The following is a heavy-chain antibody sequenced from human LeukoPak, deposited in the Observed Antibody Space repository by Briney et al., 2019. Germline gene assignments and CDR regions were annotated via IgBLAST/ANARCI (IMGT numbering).Heavy chain of an antibody. D-gene: IGHD3/OR15-3a*01. CDR2: LSPDGSSS. V-gene: IGHV3-74*01. CDR1: GFTFSTYW. Sequence: GGSLRLSCAASGFTFSTYWMHWVRQAPGKGLVWVSRLSPDGSSSIYADSVKGRFTVSRDNAKNSVYLQMNSLSAEDTAVYYCARQGLYDSSDFWTFQHWGQGTLVSVSS. CDR3: ARQGLYDSSDFWTFQH. J-gene: IGHJ1*01.